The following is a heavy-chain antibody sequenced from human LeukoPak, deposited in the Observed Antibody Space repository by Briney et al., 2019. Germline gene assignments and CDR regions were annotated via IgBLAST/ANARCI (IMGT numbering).Heavy chain of an antibody. CDR2: IYTSGGT. V-gene: IGHV4-4*09. CDR3: AREGYCSSSSCYTSYYFDY. J-gene: IGHJ4*02. CDR1: GGSISSYS. D-gene: IGHD2-2*02. Sequence: SETLSLTCTVSGGSISSYSWGWIRQPPGKGLEWIGYIYTSGGTNYNPSLKSRVTISVDTSKNQFSLKLSSVTSADTAVYYCAREGYCSSSSCYTSYYFDYWGQGTLVTVSS.